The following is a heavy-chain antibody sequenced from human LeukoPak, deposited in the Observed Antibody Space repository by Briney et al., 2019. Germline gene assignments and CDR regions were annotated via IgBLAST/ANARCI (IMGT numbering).Heavy chain of an antibody. Sequence: GGSLRLSCIASGFTFSNYRMTWVRQVPGKGLEWVANIGLEEREKYYVDSLKGRFSVSRDNAKNSLYLQMSNLRVGDTAVYFCARGLIAASAAPGYWGQGTLVTVSS. J-gene: IGHJ4*02. CDR1: GFTFSNYR. D-gene: IGHD2-2*01. CDR2: IGLEEREK. V-gene: IGHV3-7*04. CDR3: ARGLIAASAAPGY.